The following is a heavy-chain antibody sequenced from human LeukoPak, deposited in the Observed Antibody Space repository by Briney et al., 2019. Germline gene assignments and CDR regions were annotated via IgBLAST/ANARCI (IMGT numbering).Heavy chain of an antibody. CDR1: GFTFSSYG. V-gene: IGHV3-30*02. CDR3: AKSYSGSYDFDY. D-gene: IGHD1-26*01. CDR2: IRYDGTNR. J-gene: IGHJ4*02. Sequence: GGSLRLSCAASGFTFSSYGMQWVRQAPGKGLEWVAFIRYDGTNRYYSDSVKGRFTISRDNSKNTLYLQMNSLRAEATAVYYCAKSYSGSYDFDYWGQGTLVTVSS.